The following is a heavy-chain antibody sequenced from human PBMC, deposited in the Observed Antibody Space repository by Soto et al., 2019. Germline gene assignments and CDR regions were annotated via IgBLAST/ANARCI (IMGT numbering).Heavy chain of an antibody. Sequence: QVQLQESGPGLVKPSETLSLTCTVSGGSFSDYFWTWIRQPPGKGLEWIGYSYYTGSTNYIPYLKSRATIAVDTSKSQFSLKLNSVTVADTAVYYCARTNYYGSGYYFHYWGQGTLVTVSS. V-gene: IGHV4-59*01. CDR1: GGSFSDYF. CDR3: ARTNYYGSGYYFHY. J-gene: IGHJ4*01. CDR2: SYYTGST. D-gene: IGHD3-10*01.